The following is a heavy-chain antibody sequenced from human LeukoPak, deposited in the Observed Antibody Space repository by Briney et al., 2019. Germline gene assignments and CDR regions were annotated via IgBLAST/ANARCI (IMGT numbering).Heavy chain of an antibody. CDR3: AKDPPTVMANAFRI. J-gene: IGHJ3*02. V-gene: IGHV3-23*01. Sequence: GGSLRPSCAASGFTFSSYGMSWVRQAPGKGLEWVSSISGSGGTTYYADSVKGRFTISRDNSKNTLYLQMNSLRADDTAVYSCAKDPPTVMANAFRIWGQGTMVTVS. CDR2: ISGSGGTT. D-gene: IGHD5-18*01. CDR1: GFTFSSYG.